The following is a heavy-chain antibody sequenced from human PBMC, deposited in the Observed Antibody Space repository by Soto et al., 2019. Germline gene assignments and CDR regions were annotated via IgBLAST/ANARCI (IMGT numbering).Heavy chain of an antibody. V-gene: IGHV4-31*03. D-gene: IGHD3-10*01. CDR3: ARDQVTMVRGVIPYRMDV. J-gene: IGHJ6*02. Sequence: PSETLSLTCTVSGGSMSSGGYYWSWIHQHPGKGLERIGYIYYSGSTYYNPSLTSRVTISVDTSKNQFSLKLSSVTAADTAVYYCARDQVTMVRGVIPYRMDVWGQGTTVTVSS. CDR2: IYYSGST. CDR1: GGSMSSGGYY.